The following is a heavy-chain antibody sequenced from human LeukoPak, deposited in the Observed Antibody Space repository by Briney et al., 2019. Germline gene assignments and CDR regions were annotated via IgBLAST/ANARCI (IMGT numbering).Heavy chain of an antibody. CDR2: IKPDGSEK. V-gene: IGHV3-7*01. CDR1: GFTFSVHW. CDR3: ARELSWSGRDY. Sequence: GGSLRLSCAASGFTFSVHWMSWVRQAPGKGLEWVANIKPDGSEKNYVDSVKGRFTIAIDNAKNSLYLQMNSLRVEDTAVYWCARELSWSGRDYWGQGTLVTVSS. J-gene: IGHJ4*02. D-gene: IGHD3-3*01.